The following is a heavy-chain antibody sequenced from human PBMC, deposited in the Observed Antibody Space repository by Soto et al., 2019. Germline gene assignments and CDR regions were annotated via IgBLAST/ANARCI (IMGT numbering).Heavy chain of an antibody. CDR1: GFTFSNYG. Sequence: GGSLRLSCAASGFTFSNYGIHWVRQAPGKGLEWVAVISYDGSDGSDKYYADSVKGRFTISRDTSKNTVYLQMNSLRAEDTAVYYCAKDRTYCNGGSCYGFDPWGQGALVTVSS. V-gene: IGHV3-30*18. J-gene: IGHJ5*02. CDR3: AKDRTYCNGGSCYGFDP. CDR2: ISYDGSDGSDK. D-gene: IGHD2-15*01.